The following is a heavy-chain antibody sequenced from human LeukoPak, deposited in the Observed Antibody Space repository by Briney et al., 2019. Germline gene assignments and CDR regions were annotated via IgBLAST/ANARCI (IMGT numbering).Heavy chain of an antibody. Sequence: GGSLRLSCAASGFTFSSYWMHWVRQAPGKGLVWVSRINSDGSSTKYADSVKGRFTISRDNAKNTLYVQMNNLRAEDTAVYYCARVDPKAPGDYSWGRGTLITVSS. CDR3: ARVDPKAPGDYS. J-gene: IGHJ4*02. CDR1: GFTFSSYW. CDR2: INSDGSST. V-gene: IGHV3-74*03. D-gene: IGHD2-2*03.